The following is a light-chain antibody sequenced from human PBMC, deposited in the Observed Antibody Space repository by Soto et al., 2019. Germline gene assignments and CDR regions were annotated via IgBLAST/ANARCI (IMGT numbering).Light chain of an antibody. CDR1: SSDLGDFYY. CDR3: SSRIGVTSVV. Sequence: QSVLTQPPSASGSPGQSVTISCTGTSSDLGDFYYVSWYQQHPGQVPKLMIYEVTKRPSGVPDRFSGSKSGNTASLTVSGLQAEDEADYYCSSRIGVTSVVFGGGTQLTVL. CDR2: EVT. J-gene: IGLJ2*01. V-gene: IGLV2-8*01.